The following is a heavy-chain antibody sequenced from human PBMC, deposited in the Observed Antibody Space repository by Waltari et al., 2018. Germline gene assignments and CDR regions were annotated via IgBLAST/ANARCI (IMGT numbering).Heavy chain of an antibody. D-gene: IGHD3-3*01. Sequence: QVQLQESGPGLVKPSETLSLTCTVPGGSISSYSWSWIRQPAGKGLEWIWRISISGSTNYNPSLKSRVTMSLDTSKNHFSLTLSSVTAADTAVYYCARVFWTSASSGVSFLDPRGQGTLVTVSS. CDR3: ARVFWTSASSGVSFLDP. V-gene: IGHV4-4*07. CDR2: ISISGST. J-gene: IGHJ5*02. CDR1: GGSISSYS.